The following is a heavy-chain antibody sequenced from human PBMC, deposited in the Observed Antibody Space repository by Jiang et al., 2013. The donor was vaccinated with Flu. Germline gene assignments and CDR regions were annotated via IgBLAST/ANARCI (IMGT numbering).Heavy chain of an antibody. CDR3: ARAVRRGSSGWAVRDFDY. CDR2: IWYDGSNK. CDR1: GFTFSSYG. V-gene: IGHV3-33*01. D-gene: IGHD6-19*01. J-gene: IGHJ4*02. Sequence: VQLLESGGGVVQPGRSLRLSCAASGFTFSSYGMHWVRQAPGKGLEWVAVIWYDGSNKYYADSVKGRFTISRDNSKNTLYLQMNSLRAEDTAVYYCARAVRRGSSGWAVRDFDYWGQGTLVTVSS.